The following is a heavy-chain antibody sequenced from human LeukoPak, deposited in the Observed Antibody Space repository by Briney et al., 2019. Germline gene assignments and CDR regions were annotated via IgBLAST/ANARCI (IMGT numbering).Heavy chain of an antibody. Sequence: TLSLTCAVYGGSXSGXYWSWIRQPPGKGLEWIGEINHSGSTNYNPSLKSRVTISVDTSKNQFSLKLSSVTAADTAVYYCARGLVGATIDYWGQGTLVTVSS. V-gene: IGHV4-34*01. D-gene: IGHD1-26*01. CDR2: INHSGST. CDR3: ARGLVGATIDY. CDR1: GGSXSGXY. J-gene: IGHJ4*02.